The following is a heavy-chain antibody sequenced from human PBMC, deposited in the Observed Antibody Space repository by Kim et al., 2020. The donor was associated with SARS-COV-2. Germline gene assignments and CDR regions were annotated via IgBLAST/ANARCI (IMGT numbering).Heavy chain of an antibody. Sequence: GGSLRLSCAASGFTFSSFTMNWVRQAPGKGLEWVSCISGGRSNTYYADSVKGRFTISRDNAKNSLYLQMNSLRAEDTAVYYCARDAGYSGYDYGYWGQGTLVTVSS. D-gene: IGHD5-12*01. CDR3: ARDAGYSGYDYGY. CDR2: ISGGRSNT. CDR1: GFTFSSFT. V-gene: IGHV3-21*01. J-gene: IGHJ4*02.